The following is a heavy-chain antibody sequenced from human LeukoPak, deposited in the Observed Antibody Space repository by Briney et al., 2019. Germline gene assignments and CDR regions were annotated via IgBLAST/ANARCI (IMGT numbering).Heavy chain of an antibody. Sequence: GGSLRVSCAASGFSFTKYAMDWVRQAPGKGLEWVAIISKDGSMRYYADPVKGRFTVSRDNSNNAVYLQMNSLKSEDTAVYYCAAEKFDIWGQGTMVTVSA. V-gene: IGHV3-30*04. CDR3: AAEKFDI. CDR1: GFSFTKYA. CDR2: ISKDGSMR. J-gene: IGHJ3*02.